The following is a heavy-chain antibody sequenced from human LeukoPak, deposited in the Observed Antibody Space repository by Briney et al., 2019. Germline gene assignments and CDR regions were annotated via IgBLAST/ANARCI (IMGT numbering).Heavy chain of an antibody. J-gene: IGHJ4*02. D-gene: IGHD5-24*01. CDR2: ISYSGTT. CDR3: ARRASRENYFDY. Sequence: PSETLSLTCTVSGDSISSGNYWGWIRQPPGKGLEWIGYISYSGTTNSNPSLKSRVTLSVDTSKNELSLKLNSVTAADTAVYYCARRASRENYFDYWGQGTLVTVSS. CDR1: GDSISSGNY. V-gene: IGHV4-61*05.